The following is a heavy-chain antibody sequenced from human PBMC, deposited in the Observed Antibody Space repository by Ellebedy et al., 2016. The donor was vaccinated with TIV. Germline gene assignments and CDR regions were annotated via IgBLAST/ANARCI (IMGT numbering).Heavy chain of an antibody. CDR3: ARHTKPNYGGNSFDY. CDR1: GFTFSSYG. J-gene: IGHJ4*02. Sequence: GSLRLSCAASGFTFSSYGMHWVRQAPGKGLEWIGSIYYSGSTYYNPSLKSRVTTSVDTSKNQFSLRLSSVTAADTAVYYCARHTKPNYGGNSFDYWGQGTLVTVSS. CDR2: IYYSGST. V-gene: IGHV4-39*01. D-gene: IGHD4-23*01.